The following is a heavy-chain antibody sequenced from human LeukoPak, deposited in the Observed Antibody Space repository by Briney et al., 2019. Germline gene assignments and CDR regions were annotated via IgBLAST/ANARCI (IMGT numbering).Heavy chain of an antibody. D-gene: IGHD1-20*01. J-gene: IGHJ4*02. CDR3: LLTGTITMNFDY. V-gene: IGHV3-7*01. Sequence: GGSLRLSCAASGFTFSSYWMSWVRQAPGKGLEWVANIKQDGSEKYYVDSVKGRFTISRDNAKNSLCLQMNSLRAEDTAVYYCLLTGTITMNFDYWGQGTLVTVSS. CDR2: IKQDGSEK. CDR1: GFTFSSYW.